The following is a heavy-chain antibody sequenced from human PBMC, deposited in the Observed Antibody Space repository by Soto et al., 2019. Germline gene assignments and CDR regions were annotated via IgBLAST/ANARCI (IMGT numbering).Heavy chain of an antibody. CDR3: AKDISLWFGELTFDY. J-gene: IGHJ4*02. CDR2: ISGSGAAA. Sequence: GGSLRLSCAASGFTFSSYAMSWVRQAPGKGLEWVSAISGSGAAAYYADSVKGRFSISRDNSKTTVSLQMNSLRAEGTAVYYCAKDISLWFGELTFDYWGQGTLVTVSS. D-gene: IGHD3-10*01. V-gene: IGHV3-23*01. CDR1: GFTFSSYA.